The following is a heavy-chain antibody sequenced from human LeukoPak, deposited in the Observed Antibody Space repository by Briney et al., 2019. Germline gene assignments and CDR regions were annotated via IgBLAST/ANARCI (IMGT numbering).Heavy chain of an antibody. CDR1: GYTFTSYA. J-gene: IGHJ4*02. V-gene: IGHV1-3*01. Sequence: ASVKVSCKASGYTFTSYAMHWVRQAPGQRLEWMGWINAGNGNTKYSQKFQGRVTITRDTSASTAYMELSSLRSDDTAVYYCARGPPNWGYDYWGPGTLVTVSS. CDR3: ARGPPNWGYDY. CDR2: INAGNGNT. D-gene: IGHD7-27*01.